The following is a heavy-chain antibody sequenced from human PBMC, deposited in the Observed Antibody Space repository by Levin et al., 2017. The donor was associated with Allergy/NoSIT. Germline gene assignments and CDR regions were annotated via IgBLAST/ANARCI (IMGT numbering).Heavy chain of an antibody. CDR1: GFTLNNYW. CDR3: ARTPAFSWNRGARFDY. V-gene: IGHV3-7*01. J-gene: IGHJ4*02. Sequence: PGGSLRLSCAASGFTLNNYWMSWVRQAPGKGLEWVANINQDGSEENYVDSVKGRFTISRDNAKNSLFLQMNSLRAEDTAIYYCARTPAFSWNRGARFDYWGQGALVTVSS. D-gene: IGHD1-1*01. CDR2: INQDGSEE.